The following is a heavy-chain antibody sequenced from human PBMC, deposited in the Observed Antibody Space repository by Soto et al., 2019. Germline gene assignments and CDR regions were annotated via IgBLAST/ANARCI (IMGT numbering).Heavy chain of an antibody. CDR3: ARRTVNIRTFYSGLKTHCFDY. Sequence: PSETLSLNCAVSGDSMSSSEYYWGWIRQPPGKGLEWIGSIYYSGSTYYNPSLQSRVAISVDTSKNQFSLKLKSVTAADTAIYYCARRTVNIRTFYSGLKTHCFDYWGQGAPVTVSS. J-gene: IGHJ4*02. CDR2: IYYSGST. CDR1: GDSMSSSEYY. D-gene: IGHD6-19*01. V-gene: IGHV4-39*01.